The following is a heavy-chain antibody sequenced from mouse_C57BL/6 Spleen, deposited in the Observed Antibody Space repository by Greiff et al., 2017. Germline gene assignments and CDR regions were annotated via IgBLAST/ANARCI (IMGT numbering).Heavy chain of an antibody. J-gene: IGHJ4*01. D-gene: IGHD4-1*01. V-gene: IGHV1-69*01. CDR3: ARPTGNAMDY. CDR1: GYTFTSYW. Sequence: VQLQQPGAELVMPGASVKLSCKASGYTFTSYWMHWVKQRPGQGLEWIGEIDPSDSYTNYNQKFKGKSTLTVDKSSSTAYMQLSSLTSEDSAVYYCARPTGNAMDYWGQGTSVTVSS. CDR2: IDPSDSYT.